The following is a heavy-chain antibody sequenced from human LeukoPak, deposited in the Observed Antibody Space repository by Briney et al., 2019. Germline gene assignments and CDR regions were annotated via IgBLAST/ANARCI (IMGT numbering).Heavy chain of an antibody. J-gene: IGHJ4*02. CDR2: INHSGST. V-gene: IGHV4-34*01. Sequence: SETLSLTCAVYGGSFSGYYWSWIHQPPGKGLEWIGEINHSGSTNYNPSLKSRVTISVDTSKNQFSLKLSSVTAADTAVYYCARVTRRGSSGYYSYFDYWGQGTLVTVSS. CDR3: ARVTRRGSSGYYSYFDY. D-gene: IGHD3-22*01. CDR1: GGSFSGYY.